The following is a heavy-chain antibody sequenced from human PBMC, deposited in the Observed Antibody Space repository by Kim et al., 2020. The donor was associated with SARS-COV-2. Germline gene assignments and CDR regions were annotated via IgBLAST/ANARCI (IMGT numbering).Heavy chain of an antibody. Sequence: GESLKISCKGSGYSFTSYWISWVRQMPGKGLEWMGRIDPSDSYTNYSPSFQGHVTMSADKSISTAYLQWSSLKASDTAMYYCARLRDYYDSSGYPDYWGQGTLVTVSS. V-gene: IGHV5-10-1*01. CDR3: ARLRDYYDSSGYPDY. CDR1: GYSFTSYW. CDR2: IDPSDSYT. D-gene: IGHD3-22*01. J-gene: IGHJ4*02.